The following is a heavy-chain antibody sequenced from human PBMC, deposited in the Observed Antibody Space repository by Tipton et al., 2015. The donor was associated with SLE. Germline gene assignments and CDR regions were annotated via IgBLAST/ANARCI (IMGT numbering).Heavy chain of an antibody. J-gene: IGHJ3*02. V-gene: IGHV3-30-3*01. Sequence: SLRLSCAASGFTFSSYAMHWVRQAPGKGLEWVAVISYDGNNKYYADSVKGRFTISRDNSKNTLYLQMNSLRAEDTAVYYCARDHHVYSSSSDAFDIWGQGTMVTVSS. CDR2: ISYDGNNK. CDR1: GFTFSSYA. CDR3: ARDHHVYSSSSDAFDI. D-gene: IGHD6-6*01.